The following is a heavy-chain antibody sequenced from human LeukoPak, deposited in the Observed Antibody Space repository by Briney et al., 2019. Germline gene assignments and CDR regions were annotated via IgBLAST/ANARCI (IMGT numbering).Heavy chain of an antibody. D-gene: IGHD6-13*01. J-gene: IGHJ4*02. CDR1: DFTFSSCW. V-gene: IGHV3-7*01. Sequence: GGSLRLSCAASDFTFSSCWLSWVRQAPGKGLEWVANINLDGSVKYYVASVKGRFTISRDNAKSSLYLQMNSLRAEDTAVYYCAREVPGGSSWFDYWGQGTLVTVSS. CDR3: AREVPGGSSWFDY. CDR2: INLDGSVK.